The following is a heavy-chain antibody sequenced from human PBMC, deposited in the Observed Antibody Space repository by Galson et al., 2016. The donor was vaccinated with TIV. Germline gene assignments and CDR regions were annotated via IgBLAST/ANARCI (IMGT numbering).Heavy chain of an antibody. Sequence: QSGAEVKKSGESLKISCKGSGYRFTNYWIGWVRQMPGKGLEWVAIICPGDSETRYSPSFQGQVTISADKSNNTAFVQWSSLKASDTAMYYCARAFWTGNYFSDFWGQGTTVTVSS. CDR3: ARAFWTGNYFSDF. J-gene: IGHJ6*02. CDR2: ICPGDSET. CDR1: GYRFTNYW. V-gene: IGHV5-51*01. D-gene: IGHD3/OR15-3a*01.